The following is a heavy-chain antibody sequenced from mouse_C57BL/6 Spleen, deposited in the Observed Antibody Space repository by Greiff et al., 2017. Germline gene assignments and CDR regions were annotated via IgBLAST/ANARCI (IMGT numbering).Heavy chain of an antibody. CDR2: IYPGDGDT. Sequence: VQLQQSGPELVKPGASVKISCKASGYAFSSSWMNWVKQRPGKGLEWIGRIYPGDGDTNYNGKFKGKATLTADKSSSTAYMQLSSLTSEDSAVYFCARHPGAYWGQGTLVTVSA. CDR1: GYAFSSSW. J-gene: IGHJ3*01. V-gene: IGHV1-82*01. CDR3: ARHPGAY.